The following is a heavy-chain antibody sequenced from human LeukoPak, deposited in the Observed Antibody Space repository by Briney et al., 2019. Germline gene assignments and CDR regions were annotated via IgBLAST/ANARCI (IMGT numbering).Heavy chain of an antibody. Sequence: GGSLRLSCAASGFTFSGYWMSWVRQAPGKGLEWVANIKQDGSEKYYVDSVKGRFTISRDNAKNSLYLQMNSLRAEDTAVYYCARGADSGSYYDLDYWGQGTLVTVSS. J-gene: IGHJ4*02. CDR2: IKQDGSEK. CDR3: ARGADSGSYYDLDY. V-gene: IGHV3-7*01. CDR1: GFTFSGYW. D-gene: IGHD1-26*01.